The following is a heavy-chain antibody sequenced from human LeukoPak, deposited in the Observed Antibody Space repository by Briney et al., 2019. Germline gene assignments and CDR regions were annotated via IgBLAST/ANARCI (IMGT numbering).Heavy chain of an antibody. CDR2: IYYSGST. J-gene: IGHJ4*02. CDR1: GGSISSYY. Sequence: SETLSLTCTVSGGSISSYYWSWIRQPPGKGLEWIGYIYYSGSTNYNPSLKSRVTISVDKSKNQFSLKLSSVTAADTAVYYCARRSSSWQGTIDYWGQGTLVTVSS. V-gene: IGHV4-59*12. CDR3: ARRSSSWQGTIDY. D-gene: IGHD6-13*01.